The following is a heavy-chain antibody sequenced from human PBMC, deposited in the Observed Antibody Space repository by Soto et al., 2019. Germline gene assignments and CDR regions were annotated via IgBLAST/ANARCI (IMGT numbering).Heavy chain of an antibody. Sequence: EVQLVESGGGLVKPGGSLRLSCAASGFTFSSYSMNWVRQAPGKGLEWVSSISSSSSYIYYADSVKGRFTISRDNAKNSLYLQMNSLRAEDTAVYYCARDQRYYDSSGYHWFDPWGQGTLVTVSS. CDR3: ARDQRYYDSSGYHWFDP. V-gene: IGHV3-21*01. CDR2: ISSSSSYI. J-gene: IGHJ5*02. CDR1: GFTFSSYS. D-gene: IGHD3-22*01.